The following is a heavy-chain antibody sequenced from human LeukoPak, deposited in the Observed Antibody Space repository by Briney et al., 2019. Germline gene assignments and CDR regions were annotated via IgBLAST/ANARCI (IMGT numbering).Heavy chain of an antibody. CDR2: IYYSGST. CDR1: GGSISSYY. CDR3: ARGLWFGELLWPFDY. D-gene: IGHD3-10*01. J-gene: IGHJ4*02. V-gene: IGHV4-39*07. Sequence: SETLSLTCTVSGGSISSYYWGWIRQPPGKGLEWIGSIYYSGSTYYNPSLKSRVTISVDTSKNQFSLKLSSVTAADTAVYYCARGLWFGELLWPFDYWGQGTLVTVSS.